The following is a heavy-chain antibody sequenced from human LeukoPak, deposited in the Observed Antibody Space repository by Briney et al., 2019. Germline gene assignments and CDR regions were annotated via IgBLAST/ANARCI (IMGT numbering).Heavy chain of an antibody. V-gene: IGHV3-33*01. J-gene: IGHJ4*02. CDR3: ARDRDWGCSYCSY. CDR2: IWFDGSNK. CDR1: GFTFSSYG. D-gene: IGHD7-27*01. Sequence: GGSLRLSCAASGFTFSSYGMHWVRQAPGKGLEWVAVIWFDGSNKYYADSVKGRFTISRDNSKNTLYLQMNSLRAEDTAVYYCARDRDWGCSYCSYWGEGTLVSVSS.